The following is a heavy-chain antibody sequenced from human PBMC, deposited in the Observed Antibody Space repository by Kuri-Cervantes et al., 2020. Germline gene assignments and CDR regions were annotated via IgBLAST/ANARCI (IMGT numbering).Heavy chain of an antibody. D-gene: IGHD3-9*01. CDR2: ISYDGSNK. CDR1: GFTFSSYA. V-gene: IGHV3-30*07. Sequence: LSLTCAASGFTFSSYAMHWVRQAPGKGLEWVAVISYDGSNKYYADSVKGRFTISRDNSKNTLYLQMNSLRAEDTAVYNCASGRTLTIGDYWGQGTLVTVSS. CDR3: ASGRTLTIGDY. J-gene: IGHJ4*02.